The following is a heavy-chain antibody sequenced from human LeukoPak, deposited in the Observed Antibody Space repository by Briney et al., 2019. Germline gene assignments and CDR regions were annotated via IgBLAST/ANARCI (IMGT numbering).Heavy chain of an antibody. CDR3: AREPQYYDFWSGYYSRGDY. CDR1: GFTFSSYS. Sequence: PGGSLRLSCAASGFTFSSYSMNWVRQAPGKGLEWVSSISSSSSYIYYADSVKGRFTISRDNAKNSLYLQMNSLRAEDTAVYYCAREPQYYDFWSGYYSRGDYWGQGTLVTVSS. J-gene: IGHJ4*02. D-gene: IGHD3-3*01. V-gene: IGHV3-21*01. CDR2: ISSSSSYI.